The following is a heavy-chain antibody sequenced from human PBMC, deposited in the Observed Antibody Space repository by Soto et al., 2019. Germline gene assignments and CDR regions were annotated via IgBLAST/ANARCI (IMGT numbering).Heavy chain of an antibody. J-gene: IGHJ4*02. CDR2: ITDTGGDT. CDR3: ARGSTDSYPGSRIFDF. D-gene: IGHD3-10*01. Sequence: GSLRIACVASGITVVRRAMSWVRQAPGEGLEWVSTITDTGGDTKYSDSVRGRFTMSRDNSKKTLYLQMNNLRVEDSALYYCARGSTDSYPGSRIFDFWGRGTLVTVPS. V-gene: IGHV3-23*01. CDR1: GITVVRRA.